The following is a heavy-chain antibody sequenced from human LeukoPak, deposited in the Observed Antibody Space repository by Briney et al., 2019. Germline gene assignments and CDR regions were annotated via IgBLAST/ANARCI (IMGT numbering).Heavy chain of an antibody. CDR3: ASRYCSSTSCYPGPSHFDY. V-gene: IGHV1-69*13. CDR1: GGTFSSYA. Sequence: GASVKVSCKASGGTFSSYAISWVRQAPGQGLEWMGGIIPIFGTANYAQKFQGRVTITADESTSTAYMELSSLRSEDTAVYYCASRYCSSTSCYPGPSHFDYWGQGTLVTVSS. CDR2: IIPIFGTA. D-gene: IGHD2-2*01. J-gene: IGHJ4*02.